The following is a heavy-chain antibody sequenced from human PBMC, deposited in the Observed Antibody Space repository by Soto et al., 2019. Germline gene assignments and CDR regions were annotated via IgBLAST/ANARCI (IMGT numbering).Heavy chain of an antibody. D-gene: IGHD2-2*01. V-gene: IGHV4-61*01. CDR3: GRGGDAHKMGRH. CDR1: DDSLSSTSYY. CDR2: VHFSGSI. J-gene: IGHJ1*01. Sequence: QVQLQESGPGLVKPSETLSLICSVSDDSLSSTSYYWSWIRQPPGKGLEWIGFVHFSGSIHYNASLQRRATYYVDTSRKQSSLKMTALAASDTAVYFCGRGGDAHKMGRHWGQGTLVTVSS.